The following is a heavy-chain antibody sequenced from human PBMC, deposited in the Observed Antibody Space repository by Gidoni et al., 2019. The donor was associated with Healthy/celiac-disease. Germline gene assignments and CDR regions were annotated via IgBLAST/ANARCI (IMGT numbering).Heavy chain of an antibody. J-gene: IGHJ3*02. CDR3: AKDRFINDAFDI. Sequence: EVQLLESGGGLVQPGGSLRLSCAASGFTFSSYAMSWVRQAPGKGLEWVSAISGSGGSTYYADSVKGRFTISRDNSKNTLYLQMNSLRAEDTAVYFCAKDRFINDAFDIWGQGTMVTVSS. V-gene: IGHV3-23*01. CDR2: ISGSGGST. CDR1: GFTFSSYA.